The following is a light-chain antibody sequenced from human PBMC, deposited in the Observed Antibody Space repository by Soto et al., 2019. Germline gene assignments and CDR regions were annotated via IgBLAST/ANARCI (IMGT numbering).Light chain of an antibody. Sequence: EIVMTQSPGTLSVSPGERATLSCRASQSVGTNLAWYQQKPGQAPRLLIYGASTRATDIPARFSASGSGTEFTLTISILQSEDFVVYYCQQYDNWPPPITFGQGTRLEIK. V-gene: IGKV3-15*01. J-gene: IGKJ5*01. CDR3: QQYDNWPPPIT. CDR1: QSVGTN. CDR2: GAS.